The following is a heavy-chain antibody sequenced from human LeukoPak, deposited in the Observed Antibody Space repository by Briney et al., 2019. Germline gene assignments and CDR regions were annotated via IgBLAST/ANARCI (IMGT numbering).Heavy chain of an antibody. D-gene: IGHD5-18*01. V-gene: IGHV1-69*01. CDR3: ARSKGYSYEDGMDV. Sequence: SVKVSCKASGGTXSSYAISRVRQAPGQGLEWMGGIIPIFGTANYAQKFQGRVTITADESTSTAYMELSSLRSEDTAVYYCARSKGYSYEDGMDVWGQGTTVTVSS. J-gene: IGHJ6*02. CDR1: GGTXSSYA. CDR2: IIPIFGTA.